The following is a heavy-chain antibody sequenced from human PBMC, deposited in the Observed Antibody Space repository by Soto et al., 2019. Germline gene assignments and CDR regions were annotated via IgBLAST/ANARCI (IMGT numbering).Heavy chain of an antibody. CDR3: ATFERGGYDDGDDYYSYGRDV. V-gene: IGHV1-69*01. D-gene: IGHD5-12*01. CDR2: IIPIFGTA. CDR1: GGTFSSYA. J-gene: IGHJ6*04. Sequence: QVQLVQSGAEVKKPGSSVKVSCKASGGTFSSYAISWVRQAPGQGLEWMGGIIPIFGTANYAQKFQGRVTITADESTSTANRGRSSLRSENTAVYYGATFERGGYDDGDDYYSYGRDVGGKGPTVTVSS.